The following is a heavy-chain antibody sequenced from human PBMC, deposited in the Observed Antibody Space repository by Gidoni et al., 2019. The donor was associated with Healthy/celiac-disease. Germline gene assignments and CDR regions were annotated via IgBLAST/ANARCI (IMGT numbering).Heavy chain of an antibody. CDR2: IWYDGSNK. CDR1: GFTFSSYG. J-gene: IGHJ5*02. V-gene: IGHV3-33*01. Sequence: QVQLVESGGGVVQPGRSLRLSCAASGFTFSSYGMHWVRQAPGKGLEWVAVIWYDGSNKYYADSVKGRFTISRDNSKNTLYLQMNSLRAEDTAVYYCAREGSSGRDWFDPWGQGTLVTVSS. CDR3: AREGSSGRDWFDP. D-gene: IGHD6-19*01.